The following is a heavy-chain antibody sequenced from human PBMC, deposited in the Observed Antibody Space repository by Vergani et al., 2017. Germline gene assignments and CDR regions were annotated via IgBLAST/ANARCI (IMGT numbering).Heavy chain of an antibody. J-gene: IGHJ6*03. CDR2: IDHTGRP. V-gene: IGHV4-34*01. D-gene: IGHD4-11*01. CDR3: ARVNTETNGHLYYYYYMDV. CDR1: GGSFTSYH. Sequence: QVQLQQWGGGLLKPSETLSLTCVVNGGSFTSYHWTWIRQSPGEGLEWVGDIDHTGRPDYNPSLKSRLTMSVDKSQNQFSLTLNSGTATDTAIYFCARVNTETNGHLYYYYYMDVWGQGAAVTVS.